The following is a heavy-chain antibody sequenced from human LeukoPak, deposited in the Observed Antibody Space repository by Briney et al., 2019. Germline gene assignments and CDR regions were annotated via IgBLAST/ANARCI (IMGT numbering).Heavy chain of an antibody. J-gene: IGHJ3*02. CDR3: ARVIAAAGEYDAFDI. D-gene: IGHD6-13*01. V-gene: IGHV1-18*01. CDR1: GYTFTSYG. CDR2: ISAYNGNT. Sequence: ASVKVSCKASGYTFTSYGISWVRQAPGQGLEWMGWISAYNGNTNYAQKLQGRVTMTTDTSTSTAYMELRSLRSDDTAVYYCARVIAAAGEYDAFDIWGQGTKVTVSS.